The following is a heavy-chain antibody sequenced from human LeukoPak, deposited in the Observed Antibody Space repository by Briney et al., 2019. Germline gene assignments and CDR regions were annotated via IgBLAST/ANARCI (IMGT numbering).Heavy chain of an antibody. J-gene: IGHJ5*02. CDR2: INPSGGST. CDR1: GYTFTSYY. D-gene: IGHD2-15*01. CDR3: ARVVCDGSCSPNWFDP. Sequence: ASVKVSCKASGYTFTSYYMHWVRQAPGQGLEWMGIINPSGGSTSYAQKFQGRVTMTRDTSTSTVYMELSSLRSEDTAVYYCARVVCDGSCSPNWFDPWGQGTLVTVSS. V-gene: IGHV1-46*01.